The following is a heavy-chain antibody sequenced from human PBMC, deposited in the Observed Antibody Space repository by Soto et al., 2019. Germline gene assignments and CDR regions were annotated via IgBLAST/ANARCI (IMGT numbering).Heavy chain of an antibody. CDR2: ISYDGNNK. J-gene: IGHJ4*02. D-gene: IGHD2-2*01. Sequence: TGGSLRLSCAASGFTFSTYAMHWVRQAPGKGLEWVAIISYDGNNKYYADSVKGRFTISRDNSKNTLFLQMNSLRAEDTAVYYCARDPLYCTSASCSPLIFDYWGQGTRVTVSS. V-gene: IGHV3-30-3*01. CDR3: ARDPLYCTSASCSPLIFDY. CDR1: GFTFSTYA.